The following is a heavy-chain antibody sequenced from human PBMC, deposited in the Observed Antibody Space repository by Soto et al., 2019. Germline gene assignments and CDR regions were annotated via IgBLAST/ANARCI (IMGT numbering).Heavy chain of an antibody. Sequence: GGSLRLSCAASGFPFSSYVMSWVRQAPGKGLEWVSGISGGGSNTFYADSVKGRFTISRDNSKNTLLLQMNSLGAEDTAVYYCAKDSNQYSSSLRGCYFDYWGQGIGVTVSS. J-gene: IGHJ4*02. V-gene: IGHV3-23*01. CDR2: ISGGGSNT. CDR1: GFPFSSYV. CDR3: AKDSNQYSSSLRGCYFDY. D-gene: IGHD4-4*01.